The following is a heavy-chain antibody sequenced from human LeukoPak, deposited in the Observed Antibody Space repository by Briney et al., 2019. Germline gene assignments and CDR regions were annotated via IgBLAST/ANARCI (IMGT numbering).Heavy chain of an antibody. CDR3: ARVLSGRGSLYSYYYYMDV. J-gene: IGHJ6*03. Sequence: GGSLRLSCAASGFTFSSYSMNWVRQAPGKGLEWVSSISSSSSYIYYADSVKGRFTISRDNAKNSLYLQMNSLRAEDTAVYYCARVLSGRGSLYSYYYYMDVWGKGTTVTIS. D-gene: IGHD3-10*01. CDR1: GFTFSSYS. V-gene: IGHV3-21*04. CDR2: ISSSSSYI.